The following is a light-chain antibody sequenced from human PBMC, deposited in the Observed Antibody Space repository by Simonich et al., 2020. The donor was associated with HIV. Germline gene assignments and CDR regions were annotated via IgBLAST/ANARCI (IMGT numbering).Light chain of an antibody. V-gene: IGKV4-1*01. CDR3: QQYYITSIT. CDR2: WAS. J-gene: IGKJ5*01. Sequence: DIVMTQSPDSLALSLGERATINCNASQSVLYSSNNKNYLAWYQQKPGQPPKLLIYWASTRESGVPDRFSGSGSGTDFTLTINSLQAEDVAVYYCQQYYITSITFGQGTRLEIK. CDR1: QSVLYSSNNKNY.